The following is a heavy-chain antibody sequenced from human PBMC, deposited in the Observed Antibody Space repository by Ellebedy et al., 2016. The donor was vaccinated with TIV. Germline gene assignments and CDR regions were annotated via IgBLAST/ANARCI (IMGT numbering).Heavy chain of an antibody. CDR2: FDPEDGET. Sequence: ASVKVSXKVSGYTLTELSMHWVRQAPGKGLEWMGGFDPEDGETIYAQKFQGRVTMTEDTSTDTAYMELSSLRSEDTAVYYCATFGSGGPPIDYWGQGTLVTVSS. CDR3: ATFGSGGPPIDY. D-gene: IGHD1-14*01. V-gene: IGHV1-24*01. J-gene: IGHJ4*02. CDR1: GYTLTELS.